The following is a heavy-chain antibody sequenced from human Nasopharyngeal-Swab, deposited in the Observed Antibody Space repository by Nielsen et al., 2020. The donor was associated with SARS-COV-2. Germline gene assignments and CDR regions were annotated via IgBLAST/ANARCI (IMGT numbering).Heavy chain of an antibody. CDR3: ARDSGYSSSWYSRDYYFDY. V-gene: IGHV4-38-2*02. CDR2: IYHSGST. J-gene: IGHJ4*02. CDR1: GYSISSGYY. Sequence: SETLSLTCTVSGYSISSGYYWGWIRQPPGKGLEWIGGIYHSGSTYYNPSLKSRVTISVDTSKNQFSLKLSSVTAADTAVYYCARDSGYSSSWYSRDYYFDYWGQGTLVTVSS. D-gene: IGHD6-13*01.